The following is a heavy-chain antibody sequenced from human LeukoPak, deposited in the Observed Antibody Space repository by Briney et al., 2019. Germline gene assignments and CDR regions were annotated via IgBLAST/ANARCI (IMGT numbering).Heavy chain of an antibody. CDR2: IIPILGIA. Sequence: GASVKVSCKASGGTFSSYAISWVRQAPGQGLELMGRIIPILGIANYAQKFQGRVTITADKSTSTAYMELSSLRSEDTAVYYCARDSYGDYIYYYYYYGMDVWGQGTTVTVSS. CDR1: GGTFSSYA. CDR3: ARDSYGDYIYYYYYYGMDV. J-gene: IGHJ6*02. D-gene: IGHD4-17*01. V-gene: IGHV1-69*04.